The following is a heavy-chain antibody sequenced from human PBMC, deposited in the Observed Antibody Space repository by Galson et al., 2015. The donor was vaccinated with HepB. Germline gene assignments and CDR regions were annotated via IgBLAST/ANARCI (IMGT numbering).Heavy chain of an antibody. CDR2: ISSRSSTI. J-gene: IGHJ4*02. D-gene: IGHD2-2*01. V-gene: IGHV3-11*01. Sequence: SLRLSCAASGFTFGDYYMSWIRQAPGKGLEWVSYISSRSSTIYYADSVKGRFTISRDNAKTSLYLQMNSLRGEDTAVYYCARDRLRHCSSNTCYVGIDSWGQGILVTVSS. CDR1: GFTFGDYY. CDR3: ARDRLRHCSSNTCYVGIDS.